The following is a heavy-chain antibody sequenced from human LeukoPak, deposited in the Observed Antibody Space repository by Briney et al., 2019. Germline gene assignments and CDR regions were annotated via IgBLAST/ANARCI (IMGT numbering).Heavy chain of an antibody. CDR3: ARGNYYDSRNAFDI. V-gene: IGHV4-30-4*01. D-gene: IGHD3-22*01. CDR2: IYYSGST. CDR1: DVSISIVDYY. Sequence: SETLSLTCTVSDVSISIVDYYWSWIRQPPGKGLEWIGNIYYSGSTYYNSSLRSRVNISVDTSKIQFPLQLSSVTAADTAVYYCARGNYYDSRNAFDIWGQGTTVTVSS. J-gene: IGHJ3*02.